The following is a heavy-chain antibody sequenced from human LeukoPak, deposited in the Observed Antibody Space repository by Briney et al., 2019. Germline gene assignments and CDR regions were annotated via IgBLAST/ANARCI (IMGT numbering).Heavy chain of an antibody. CDR3: ARGCYDFWSGYYSSGALDV. D-gene: IGHD3-3*01. V-gene: IGHV4-4*02. CDR2: IYHSGST. J-gene: IGHJ6*02. Sequence: MSSQTLSLTCAVSGGSISSSNWWSWVRQPPGKGLEWIGEIYHSGSTNYNPSLKSRVTISVDKSKNQFSLKLSSVTAADTAVYYCARGCYDFWSGYYSSGALDVWGQGTTVTVSS. CDR1: GGSISSSNW.